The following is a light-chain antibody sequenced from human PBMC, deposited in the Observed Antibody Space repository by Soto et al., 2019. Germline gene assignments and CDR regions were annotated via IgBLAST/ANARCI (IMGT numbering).Light chain of an antibody. Sequence: SALPQPASLSGSPGQSTTISCTGTSSDVGGYNYVSWYQHHPGKAPKLIIYDVTNRPSGVSNPFSGSKSGNTASLTISGLQPEDEADYYCSSYTTSNTRQIVFGTGTKVTVL. J-gene: IGLJ1*01. V-gene: IGLV2-14*03. CDR1: SSDVGGYNY. CDR3: SSYTTSNTRQIV. CDR2: DVT.